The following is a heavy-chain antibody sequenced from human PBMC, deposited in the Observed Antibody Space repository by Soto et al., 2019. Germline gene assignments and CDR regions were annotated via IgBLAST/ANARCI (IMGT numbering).Heavy chain of an antibody. Sequence: EVQLLESGGGLVQPGGSLRLSCAASGFTFSSYAMSWVRQAPGKGLEWVSAISRSSIYIYYSDSLKGRVTISRDNAENSLYLQMDSLRAEDTAIYYCAREELNFWGQGTLVTVSS. J-gene: IGHJ4*02. D-gene: IGHD1-7*01. CDR3: AREELNF. V-gene: IGHV3-23*01. CDR1: GFTFSSYA. CDR2: ISRSSIYI.